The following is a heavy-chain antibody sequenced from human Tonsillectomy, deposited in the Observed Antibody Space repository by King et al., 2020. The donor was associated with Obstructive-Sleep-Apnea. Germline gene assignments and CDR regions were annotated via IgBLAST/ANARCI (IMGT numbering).Heavy chain of an antibody. J-gene: IGHJ6*01. CDR2: IFYSGST. CDR1: GGSISSGGYY. D-gene: IGHD3-10*01. CDR3: ARGRPQWFGERMDV. V-gene: IGHV4-31*03. Sequence: PLQESGPGLVKPSQTLSLTCSVSGGSISSGGYYWRWIRQHPGKGLECIGYIFYSGSTYYNPSLKSRVTISVDTAKNQFSLKLNSVTAADTAVYYCARGRPQWFGERMDVWGQGTTVTVSS.